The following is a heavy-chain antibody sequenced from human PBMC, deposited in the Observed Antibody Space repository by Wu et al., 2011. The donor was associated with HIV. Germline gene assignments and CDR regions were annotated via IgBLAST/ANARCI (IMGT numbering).Heavy chain of an antibody. D-gene: IGHD6-6*01. V-gene: IGHV1-2*02. CDR1: TTPSPPT. CDR3: ARDPYSSSFYYYYFMDV. Sequence: QVQPGGSLGRDGGRRPGGLSEGLLQGFWTTPSPPTICTGYDRPLDKGLSGWDGSTLTVVGTNFAXKFQGRVTMTRDTSITTAYMELSRLRSDDTAVYYCARDPYSSSFYYYYFMDVWGKGTTVTVSS. CDR2: STLTVVGT. J-gene: IGHJ6*03.